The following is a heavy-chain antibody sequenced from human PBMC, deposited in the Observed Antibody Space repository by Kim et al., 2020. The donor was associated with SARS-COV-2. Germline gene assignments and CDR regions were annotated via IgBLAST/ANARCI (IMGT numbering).Heavy chain of an antibody. CDR1: GGSISSSSYY. V-gene: IGHV4-39*01. Sequence: SETLSLTCTVSGGSISSSSYYWGWIRQPPGKGLEWIGSIYYSGSTYYNPSLKSRVTISVDTSKNQFSLKLSSVTAADTAVYYCARHVLTASPGDNWFDPWGQGTLVTVSS. CDR2: IYYSGST. J-gene: IGHJ5*02. D-gene: IGHD3-9*01. CDR3: ARHVLTASPGDNWFDP.